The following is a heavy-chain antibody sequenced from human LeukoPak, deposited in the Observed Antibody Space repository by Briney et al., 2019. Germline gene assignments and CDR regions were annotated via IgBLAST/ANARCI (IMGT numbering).Heavy chain of an antibody. CDR3: ARLLPDRSSCFDY. J-gene: IGHJ4*02. CDR1: GYSISSGYY. CDR2: IYHSGST. V-gene: IGHV4-38-2*01. Sequence: PSETLSLTCAVSGYSISSGYYWGWIRQPPGKGLEWIGSIYHSGSTYYNPSLKSRVTISVDTSKNQFSLKLSSVTAADTAVYYCARLLPDRSSCFDYWGQGTLVTVSS. D-gene: IGHD6-6*01.